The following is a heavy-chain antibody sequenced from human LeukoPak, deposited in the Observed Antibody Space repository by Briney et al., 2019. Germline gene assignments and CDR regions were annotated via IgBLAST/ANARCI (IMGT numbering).Heavy chain of an antibody. D-gene: IGHD3-22*01. CDR2: FDPEDGET. V-gene: IGHV1-24*01. Sequence: ASVKASCKVSGYTLTELSMHWVRQAPGKGLEWMGGFDPEDGETIYAQKFQGRVTMTEDTSTDTAYMELSSLRSEDTAVYYCATVRGYYDSSGYYRDYWGQGTLVTVSS. CDR1: GYTLTELS. CDR3: ATVRGYYDSSGYYRDY. J-gene: IGHJ4*02.